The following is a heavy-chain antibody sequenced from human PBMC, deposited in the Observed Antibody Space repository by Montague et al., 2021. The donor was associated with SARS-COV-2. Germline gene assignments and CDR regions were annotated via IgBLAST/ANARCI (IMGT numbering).Heavy chain of an antibody. CDR3: ARREYSYGWGD. J-gene: IGHJ4*02. D-gene: IGHD5-18*01. CDR2: VDYSGNT. CDR1: GGPISGSSDY. Sequence: SETLSLTCTVTGGPISGSSDYWGWIRQSPGKGLEWIASVDYSGNTYYSPSLKSRRTISVDTSKNQLSLKLNSVTAADTALYYCARREYSYGWGDWGQGTLVTVSS. V-gene: IGHV4-39*01.